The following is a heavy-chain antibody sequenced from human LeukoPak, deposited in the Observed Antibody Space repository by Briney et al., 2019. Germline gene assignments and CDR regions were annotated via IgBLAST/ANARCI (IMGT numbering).Heavy chain of an antibody. V-gene: IGHV3-7*01. CDR1: GFTFSSYA. CDR3: ARHLLRGQNFDY. Sequence: GGSLRLSCAASGFTFSSYAMSWVRQAPGKGLEWVASIKDDGSDKYYLDSVRGRFTISRDNAEDSLYLQLDDLRAEDTAVFYCARHLLRGQNFDYWGQGTLVTVSS. CDR2: IKDDGSDK. J-gene: IGHJ4*02.